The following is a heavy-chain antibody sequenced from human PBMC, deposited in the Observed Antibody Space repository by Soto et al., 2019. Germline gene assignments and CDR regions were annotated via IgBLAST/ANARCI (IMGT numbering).Heavy chain of an antibody. CDR1: GGTFNNFA. CDR3: ATVDYDARGYFQH. CDR2: VVPFFGSS. V-gene: IGHV1-69*01. J-gene: IGHJ1*01. Sequence: QVQLVQSGAEVKKPGSSLKVSCKASGGTFNNFAVYWVRQAPGQGLEWMGRVVPFFGSSTYAEKFEDRVSMTVDESTATAYSDLRSLTSEDAAVYYCATVDYDARGYFQHWGQCTLITVS. D-gene: IGHD4-17*01.